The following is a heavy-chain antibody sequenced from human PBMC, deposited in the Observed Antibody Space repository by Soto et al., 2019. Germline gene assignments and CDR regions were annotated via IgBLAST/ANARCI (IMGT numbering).Heavy chain of an antibody. CDR2: INHSGST. J-gene: IGHJ4*02. Sequence: SETLSLTCAVYGGSFSGYYWSWIRQPPGKGLEWIGEINHSGSTNYNPSLKSRVTISVDTSKNQFSLKLSSVTAADTAVYYCARGGYCSSTSCYVSLAYWGQGTLVTVS. CDR1: GGSFSGYY. V-gene: IGHV4-34*01. CDR3: ARGGYCSSTSCYVSLAY. D-gene: IGHD2-2*01.